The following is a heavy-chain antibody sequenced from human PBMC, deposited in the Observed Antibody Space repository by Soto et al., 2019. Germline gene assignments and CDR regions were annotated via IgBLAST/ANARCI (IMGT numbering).Heavy chain of an antibody. J-gene: IGHJ4*02. D-gene: IGHD2-2*01. CDR2: ITWNSNNL. V-gene: IGHV3-9*01. CDR3: AKEELLGYCSSTSCSPSDY. Sequence: PGGSLRLSCTASGFKFDDYAMHWVRQAPGKGLEWVSGITWNSNNLDYADSVKGRFTISRDNAKNSLYLQMNSLRAEDTALYYCAKEELLGYCSSTSCSPSDYWGQGTLVTVSS. CDR1: GFKFDDYA.